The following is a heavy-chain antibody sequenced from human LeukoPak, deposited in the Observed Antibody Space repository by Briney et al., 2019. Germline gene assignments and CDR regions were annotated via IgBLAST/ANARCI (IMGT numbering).Heavy chain of an antibody. CDR1: GFTFSSYS. J-gene: IGHJ6*02. CDR3: ARYRIVVVPAATTEHYYYYGMDV. D-gene: IGHD2-2*01. Sequence: PGGSLRLSCAASGFTFSSYSMNWVRQAPGKGLEWVSSISSSSSYIYYADSVKGRFTISRDNAKNSLYLQMNSLRAEDTAVYYCARYRIVVVPAATTEHYYYYGMDVWGQGTTVTVSS. V-gene: IGHV3-21*01. CDR2: ISSSSSYI.